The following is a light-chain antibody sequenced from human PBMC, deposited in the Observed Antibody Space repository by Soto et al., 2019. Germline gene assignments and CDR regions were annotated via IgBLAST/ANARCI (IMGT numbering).Light chain of an antibody. Sequence: EIVMTQSPVTLSVSPGERATLSCRASQSVSSKLAWYQQKPGQAPRLLIYGASTRATGIPARFSGSGSGTEFTLTISSLQSEDFAVYYCQQYNNWPPWTFGQGTKV. CDR2: GAS. CDR1: QSVSSK. V-gene: IGKV3-15*01. J-gene: IGKJ1*01. CDR3: QQYNNWPPWT.